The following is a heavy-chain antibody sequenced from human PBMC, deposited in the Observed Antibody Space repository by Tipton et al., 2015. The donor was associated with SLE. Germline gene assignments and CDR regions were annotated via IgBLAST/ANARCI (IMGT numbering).Heavy chain of an antibody. CDR3: ASEDRVNWKDVYY. J-gene: IGHJ4*02. CDR2: ISFDGRMK. D-gene: IGHD1-1*01. Sequence: RSLRLSCATSGFTLRSYGMHWVRQAPGKGLEWVAVISFDGRMKKYADSATGRFTISRDNSRNTVYLQMDSLRPEDTGVYFCASEDRVNWKDVYYWSQGTLVTVSS. CDR1: GFTLRSYG. V-gene: IGHV3-30*03.